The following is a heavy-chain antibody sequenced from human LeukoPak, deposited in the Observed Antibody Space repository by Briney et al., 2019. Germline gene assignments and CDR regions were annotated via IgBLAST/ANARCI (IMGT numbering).Heavy chain of an antibody. J-gene: IGHJ4*02. CDR1: GFTFSDTY. D-gene: IGHD1-14*01. CDR2: ISSSSSYI. V-gene: IGHV3-11*06. CDR3: AAEWTFDY. Sequence: GGSLRLSCAVSGFTFSDTYMTWIRQAPGKGLEWVSSISSSSSYIYYADSVKGRFTISRDNAKNSLYLQMNSLRAEDTAVYYCAAEWTFDYWGQGTLVTVSS.